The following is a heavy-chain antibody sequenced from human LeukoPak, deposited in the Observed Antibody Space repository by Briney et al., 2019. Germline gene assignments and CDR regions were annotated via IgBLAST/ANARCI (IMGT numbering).Heavy chain of an antibody. CDR1: GDSVSSNSAA. J-gene: IGHJ4*02. V-gene: IGHV6-1*01. D-gene: IGHD6-19*01. Sequence: PSQSLSLTCAISGDSVSSNSAAWNWIRQSPSRGLKWLGRTYQRSKWYNDYAVSVKSRITINPDISKNQFSLQLNSVTPEDTAVYYCARSPSPYSSGWYFDYWGQGTLVTVSS. CDR2: TYQRSKWYN. CDR3: ARSPSPYSSGWYFDY.